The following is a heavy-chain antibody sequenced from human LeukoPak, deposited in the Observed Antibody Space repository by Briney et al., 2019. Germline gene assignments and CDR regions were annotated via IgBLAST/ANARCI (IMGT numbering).Heavy chain of an antibody. V-gene: IGHV3-11*01. J-gene: IGHJ4*02. CDR3: ATAYGSISSPEY. CDR2: ISNSGSTI. D-gene: IGHD3-10*01. CDR1: GFTFSDYY. Sequence: GGSLRLSCAASGFTFSDYYMSWIRQAPGKGLEWVSYISNSGSTIYYADSVKGRFFISRDNAKNSLYLQMNSLRAEDTAVYYCATAYGSISSPEYWGQGTLVTVSS.